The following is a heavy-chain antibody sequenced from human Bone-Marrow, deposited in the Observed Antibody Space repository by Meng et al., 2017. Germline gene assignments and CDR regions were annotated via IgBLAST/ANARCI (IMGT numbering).Heavy chain of an antibody. J-gene: IGHJ4*02. CDR2: INHSGST. CDR3: AREAYSTSLSSATGFDY. V-gene: IGHV4-34*01. CDR1: GGSFSGFY. D-gene: IGHD6-13*01. Sequence: QVQLRQWGAGLLKPSETLSLTCAVYGGSFSGFYWNWFRQPPGKGLEWIAEINHSGSTNINPSLKSRVTILADTSKNQFPLKVRSVTAADTAVYYCAREAYSTSLSSATGFDYWGQGTLVTVSS.